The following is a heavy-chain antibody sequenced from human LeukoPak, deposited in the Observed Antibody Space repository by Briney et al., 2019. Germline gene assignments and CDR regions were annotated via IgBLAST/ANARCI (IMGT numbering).Heavy chain of an antibody. J-gene: IGHJ4*02. V-gene: IGHV1-45*02. CDR2: ITPFNGNT. D-gene: IGHD6-19*01. CDR3: ASGPQAVSSDY. CDR1: GYTFTNYH. Sequence: GASVKVSCKASGYTFTNYHMNWVRQAPGQALEWMGWITPFNGNTNYAQKFQDRVTITRDRSMSTAYMELSSLRSEDTAMYYCASGPQAVSSDYWGQGTLVTVSS.